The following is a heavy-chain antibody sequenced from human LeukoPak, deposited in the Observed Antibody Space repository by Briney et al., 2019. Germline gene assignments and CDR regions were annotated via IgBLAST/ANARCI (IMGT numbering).Heavy chain of an antibody. V-gene: IGHV4-34*01. CDR3: ASPQTPDIVVVPADYYYYMDV. CDR2: INHSGST. D-gene: IGHD2-2*01. CDR1: GGSFSGYY. Sequence: SETLSLTCAVYGGSFSGYYWSWIRQPPGKGLEWIGEINHSGSTNYNPSLKSRVTISVDTSKNQFSLKLSSVTAADTAVYYCASPQTPDIVVVPADYYYYMDVWGKGTTVTVSS. J-gene: IGHJ6*03.